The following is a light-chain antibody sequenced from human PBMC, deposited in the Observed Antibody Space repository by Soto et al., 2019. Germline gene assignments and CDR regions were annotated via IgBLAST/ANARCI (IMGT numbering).Light chain of an antibody. CDR1: QGTSSY. CDR3: QQLLSYPIT. V-gene: IGKV1D-8*03. Sequence: VIWITQRRSLLSASTVSRVTISWRMSQGTSSYSAGYQQKPGKPPKLLIYAASTLQSGVPFRFSGRGSGTSFTLTISSLRPEDFATHYCQQLLSYPITFGQGTRLAI. J-gene: IGKJ5*01. CDR2: AAS.